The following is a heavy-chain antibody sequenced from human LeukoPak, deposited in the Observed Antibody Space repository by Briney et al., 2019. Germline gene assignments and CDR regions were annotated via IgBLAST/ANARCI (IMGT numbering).Heavy chain of an antibody. D-gene: IGHD2-15*01. CDR3: ARESYSRDIVVVVAAGPFDY. Sequence: VASVKGSCKASGYTFTSYYMHWVRQAPGQGLEWMGIINPSGGSTRYAQKFQGRVTMIRDTSTSTVYMELSSLRSEDTAVYYCARESYSRDIVVVVAAGPFDYWGQGTLVTVSS. CDR1: GYTFTSYY. V-gene: IGHV1-46*01. J-gene: IGHJ4*02. CDR2: INPSGGST.